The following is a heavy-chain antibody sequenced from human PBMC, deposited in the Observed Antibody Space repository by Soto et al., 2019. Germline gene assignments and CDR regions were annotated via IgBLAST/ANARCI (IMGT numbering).Heavy chain of an antibody. J-gene: IGHJ6*03. D-gene: IGHD3-22*01. CDR1: GFTFSSYG. CDR3: ARGGFYYYMDV. V-gene: IGHV3-33*01. CDR2: IWYDGSNK. Sequence: GSLRLSCAASGFTFSSYGMHWLRQAPGKGLEWVAVIWYDGSNKYYADSVKGRFTISRDNSKNTLYLQMNSLRAEDTAVYYCARGGFYYYMDVWGKGTTVTVSS.